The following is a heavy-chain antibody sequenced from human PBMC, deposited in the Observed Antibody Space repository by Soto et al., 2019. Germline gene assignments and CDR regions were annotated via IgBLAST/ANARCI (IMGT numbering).Heavy chain of an antibody. J-gene: IGHJ6*03. Sequence: EVQLVESGGGLVQPGRSLRLSCAASGFTFDDYAMHWVRQAPGKGLEWVSGISWNSGSIGYADSVKGRFTISRDNAKNSLYLQMNSLRAEDTALYYCAKHHLYSNPPYYMDVWGKGTTVTVSS. V-gene: IGHV3-9*01. CDR2: ISWNSGSI. CDR1: GFTFDDYA. D-gene: IGHD4-4*01. CDR3: AKHHLYSNPPYYMDV.